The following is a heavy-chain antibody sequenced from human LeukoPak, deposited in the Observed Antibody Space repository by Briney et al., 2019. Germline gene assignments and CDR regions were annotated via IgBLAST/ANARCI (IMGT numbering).Heavy chain of an antibody. V-gene: IGHV1-46*01. CDR3: ARAGGPGFFDY. J-gene: IGHJ4*02. Sequence: ASVKVSCKASGYTFTSYYMHWVRQAPGQGLEWMGIINPSGGSTSYEQKFQGRVTMTRDMSTSTVYMELSSLRSEDTAVYYCARAGGPGFFDYWGQGTLVTVSS. CDR1: GYTFTSYY. D-gene: IGHD4-23*01. CDR2: INPSGGST.